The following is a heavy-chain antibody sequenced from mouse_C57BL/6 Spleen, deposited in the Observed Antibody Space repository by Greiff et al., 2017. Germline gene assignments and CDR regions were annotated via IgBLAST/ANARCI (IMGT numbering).Heavy chain of an antibody. CDR1: GYAFSSSW. CDR3: ASSAQAPD. Sequence: VQLQESGPELVKPGASVKISCKASGYAFSSSWMNWVKQRPGQGLEWIGRIYPGDGDTNYNGKFKGKATLTADKSSSTAYMQLSSLTSEDSAVYSCASSAQAPDWGQGTSVTVSS. D-gene: IGHD3-2*02. V-gene: IGHV1-82*01. CDR2: IYPGDGDT. J-gene: IGHJ4*01.